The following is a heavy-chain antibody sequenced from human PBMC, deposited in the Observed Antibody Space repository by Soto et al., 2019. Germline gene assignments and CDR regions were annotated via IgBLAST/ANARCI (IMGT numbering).Heavy chain of an antibody. CDR2: IIPILGIA. Sequence: QVQLVQSGAEVKKPGSSVKVSCKASGGTFSSYTISWVRQAPGQGLEWMGRIIPILGIANYAQKFQGRVTXTXDXXTSTAYMELSSLRSEDTAVYYCAPRLAYGDYYFDYWGQGTLVTVSS. CDR1: GGTFSSYT. J-gene: IGHJ4*02. D-gene: IGHD4-17*01. CDR3: APRLAYGDYYFDY. V-gene: IGHV1-69*02.